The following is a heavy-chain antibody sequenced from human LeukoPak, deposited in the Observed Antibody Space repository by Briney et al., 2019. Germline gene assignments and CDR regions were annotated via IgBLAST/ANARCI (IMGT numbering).Heavy chain of an antibody. Sequence: PSETLSLTCTISGGSFSSYYWSWIRQPPGKGLEWIGHIYYSGTTNYNPSLRSRVTISIDTSKNQFSLKLSSVTAADTAVYYCARSELLWFGKVNSGFDFWGQGTLVTVSS. CDR2: IYYSGTT. CDR1: GGSFSSYY. J-gene: IGHJ4*02. V-gene: IGHV4-59*01. D-gene: IGHD3-10*01. CDR3: ARSELLWFGKVNSGFDF.